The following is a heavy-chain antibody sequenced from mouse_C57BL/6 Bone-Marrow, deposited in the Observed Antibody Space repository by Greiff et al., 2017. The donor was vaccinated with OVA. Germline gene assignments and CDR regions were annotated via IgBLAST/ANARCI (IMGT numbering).Heavy chain of an antibody. CDR1: GYTFTSYW. CDR2: IYPGSGST. Sequence: VQLQQPGAELVKPGASVKMSCKASGYTFTSYWITWVKQRPGQGLEWIGDIYPGSGSTNYNEKFKSKATLTVDTSSSTAYMQLSSLTSEDSAVYYCARRYCGRSYWYFDVGGTGTTVTVSS. CDR3: ARRYCGRSYWYFDV. D-gene: IGHD1-1*01. J-gene: IGHJ1*03. V-gene: IGHV1-55*01.